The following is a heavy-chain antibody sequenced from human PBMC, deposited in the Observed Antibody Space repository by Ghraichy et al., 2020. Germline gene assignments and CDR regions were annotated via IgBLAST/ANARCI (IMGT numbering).Heavy chain of an antibody. V-gene: IGHV3-73*01. CDR2: IRSKANSYAT. J-gene: IGHJ6*02. CDR3: TSQPSAGYCSSTSCYTDYYYGMDV. D-gene: IGHD2-2*02. Sequence: GGSLRLSCAASGFTFSGSAMHWVRQASGKGLEWVGRIRSKANSYATAYAASVKGRFTISRDDSKNTAYLQMNSLKTEDTAVYYCTSQPSAGYCSSTSCYTDYYYGMDVWGQGTTVTVSS. CDR1: GFTFSGSA.